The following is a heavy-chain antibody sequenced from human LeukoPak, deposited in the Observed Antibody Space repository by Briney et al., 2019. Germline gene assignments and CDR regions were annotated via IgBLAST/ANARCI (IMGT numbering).Heavy chain of an antibody. J-gene: IGHJ4*02. D-gene: IGHD1-26*01. CDR2: IHYSGST. CDR3: ARSVGATHY. CDR1: GGSISSYY. Sequence: SETLSLTCTVSGGSISSYYWSWIRQPPGKGLEWIGYIHYSGSTNYNPSLKSRVTISVDTSKNQFSLKLSSVTAADTAVYYCARSVGATHYWGQGTLVTVSS. V-gene: IGHV4-59*01.